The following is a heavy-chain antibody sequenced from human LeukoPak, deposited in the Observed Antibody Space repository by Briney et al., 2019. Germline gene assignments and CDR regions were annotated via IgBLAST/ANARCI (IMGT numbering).Heavy chain of an antibody. CDR3: AGGYCTNGVCHLYFDY. CDR1: GGTFSSYA. V-gene: IGHV1-69*05. CDR2: IIPIFGTA. Sequence: ASVKVSCKASGGTFSSYAISWVRRAPGQGLEWMGGIIPIFGTANYAQKFQGRVTITTDESTSTAYMELSSLRSEDTAVYYCAGGYCTNGVCHLYFDYWGQGTLVTVSS. J-gene: IGHJ4*02. D-gene: IGHD2-8*01.